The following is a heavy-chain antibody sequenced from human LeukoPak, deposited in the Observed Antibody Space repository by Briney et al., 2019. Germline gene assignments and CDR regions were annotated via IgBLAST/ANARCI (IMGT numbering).Heavy chain of an antibody. CDR2: ISYDGYNK. Sequence: GTSLRFSCAASGFTFSGYAVHWVRQAPGKGLQWVAAISYDGYNKYYADSLKGRFTISRENSKNTLWLQMNSLRAEDTAVYYCARGGMYDSYYFFYMDVWGKGTTVTVSS. CDR1: GFTFSGYA. J-gene: IGHJ6*03. V-gene: IGHV3-30*01. CDR3: ARGGMYDSYYFFYMDV. D-gene: IGHD3-22*01.